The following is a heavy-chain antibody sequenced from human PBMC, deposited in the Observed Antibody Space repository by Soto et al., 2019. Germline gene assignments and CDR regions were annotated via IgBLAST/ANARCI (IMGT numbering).Heavy chain of an antibody. D-gene: IGHD2-2*01. V-gene: IGHV4-34*01. CDR2: IHHSGRT. CDR1: GGSFSGYY. CDR3: ARGECSSNYCFTRWALDI. J-gene: IGHJ3*02. Sequence: LSLTYAVYGGSFSGYYWTWICQTPGKGLVWIGEIHHSGRTNYNPSLKSRVSISADTSKTQFSLNLTSVTAADTAVYYCARGECSSNYCFTRWALDIWGQGTVVTVSS.